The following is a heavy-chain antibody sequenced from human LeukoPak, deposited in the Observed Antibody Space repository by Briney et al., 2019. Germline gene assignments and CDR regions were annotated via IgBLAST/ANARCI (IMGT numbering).Heavy chain of an antibody. CDR1: GYSISSGYY. J-gene: IGHJ4*02. CDR3: AREGYSGNDGL. CDR2: IYHSGST. D-gene: IGHD5-12*01. V-gene: IGHV4-38-2*02. Sequence: SPSETLSLTCTVSGYSISSGYYWGWIRQPPGKGLEWIGSIYHSGSTYYNPSLKSRVTISVDTSKNQFSLKLSSVTAADTAVYYCAREGYSGNDGLWGQGSLVTVSS.